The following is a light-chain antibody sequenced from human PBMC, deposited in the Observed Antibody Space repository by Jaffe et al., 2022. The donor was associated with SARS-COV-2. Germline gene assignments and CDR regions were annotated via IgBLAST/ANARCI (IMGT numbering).Light chain of an antibody. V-gene: IGKV1-9*01. CDR1: QGISSY. CDR3: QQLNTYPYT. CDR2: AAS. Sequence: DIQLTQSPSFLSASVGDRVTITCRASQGISSYLAWYQQKPGKAPKLLIYAASTLQSGVPSRFSGSGSGTEFTLTINSLQPEDFATYCCQQLNTYPYTFGQGTKLEIK. J-gene: IGKJ2*01.